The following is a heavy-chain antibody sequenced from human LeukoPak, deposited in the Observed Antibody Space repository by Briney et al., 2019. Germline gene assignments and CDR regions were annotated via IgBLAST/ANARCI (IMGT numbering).Heavy chain of an antibody. CDR1: GYSFTTYW. Sequence: PGEPLKISCKGSGYSFTTYWIGWVRQMPGKGLGWMGVIYPCDSDTRYSPSFQGQVTISADKSISTAYLQWSRLKASDTAMYYCASSSRPYGTGTYSYDYWGQGTLVTVSS. D-gene: IGHD3-10*01. J-gene: IGHJ4*02. CDR3: ASSSRPYGTGTYSYDY. CDR2: IYPCDSDT. V-gene: IGHV5-51*01.